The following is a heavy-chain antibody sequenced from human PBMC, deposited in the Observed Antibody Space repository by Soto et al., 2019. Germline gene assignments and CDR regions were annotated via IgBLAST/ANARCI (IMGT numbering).Heavy chain of an antibody. CDR3: ARTTSSGNHDQ. J-gene: IGHJ5*02. D-gene: IGHD4-4*01. CDR2: VYYSGST. V-gene: IGHV4-59*01. CDR1: GGSINNYY. Sequence: QVQLQESGPGLVKPSETLSLACTVSGGSINNYYWSWFRQPPGKGLEWIGYVYYSGSTKYNPSLKSRVAISVDTSKNRFSLKVNSVTAADTAVYYGARTTSSGNHDQWGQGTLVTVSS.